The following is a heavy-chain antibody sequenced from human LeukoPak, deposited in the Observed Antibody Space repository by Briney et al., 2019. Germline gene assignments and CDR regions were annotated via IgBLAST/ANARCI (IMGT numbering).Heavy chain of an antibody. CDR3: GKASSGYYSAILH. J-gene: IGHJ4*02. D-gene: IGHD3-22*01. CDR2: ISWNSGNI. V-gene: IGHV3-9*01. CDR1: GFTFSSYS. Sequence: QPGGSLRLSCAASGFTFSSYSMNWVRQAPGKGLEWVSGISWNSGNIGYADSVKGRFTISRDNAKNSLYLQMDSLRAEDTAFYYCGKASSGYYSAILHWGQGTLVTVSS.